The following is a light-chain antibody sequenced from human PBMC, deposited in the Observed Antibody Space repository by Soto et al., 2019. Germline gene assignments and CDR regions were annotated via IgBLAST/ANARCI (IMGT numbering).Light chain of an antibody. CDR1: QSISSY. V-gene: IGKV1-39*01. J-gene: IGKJ3*01. Sequence: DIPMTQSPSSLSASVGVRVTITCRASQSISSYLNWYQQKPGKAPKLLIYAASSLQSGVPSRFSGSGSGTDFTLTISSLQPEDFATYYCQQSYSSLLTFGPGTKVDIK. CDR2: AAS. CDR3: QQSYSSLLT.